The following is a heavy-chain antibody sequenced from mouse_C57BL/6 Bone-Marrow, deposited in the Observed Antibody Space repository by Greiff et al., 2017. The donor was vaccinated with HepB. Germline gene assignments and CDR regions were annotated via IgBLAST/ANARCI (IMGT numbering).Heavy chain of an antibody. V-gene: IGHV5-17*01. CDR1: GFTFSDYG. D-gene: IGHD2-14*01. CDR3: AGTYWFAY. Sequence: EVQRVESGGGLVKPGGSLKLSCAASGFTFSDYGMHWVRQAPEKGLEWVAYISSGSSTIYYADTVKGRFTISRDNAENTLFLQMTSHRSEDAAMYYCAGTYWFAYCGQGTLVTVSA. CDR2: ISSGSSTI. J-gene: IGHJ3*01.